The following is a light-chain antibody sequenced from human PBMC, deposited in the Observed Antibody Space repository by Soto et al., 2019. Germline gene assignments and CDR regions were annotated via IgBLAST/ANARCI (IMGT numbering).Light chain of an antibody. CDR3: QQYNTWLWT. J-gene: IGKJ1*01. CDR2: GAS. CDR1: QSVNAN. V-gene: IGKV3-15*01. Sequence: EVVMTQSPATLSVSPGERATLSCRASQSVNANLAWYQQKPGQAPRLLIHGASNRATGIPARFSGSGFGTAFLLTISSLQSEDFAVYYCQQYNTWLWTFGQGTKVEI.